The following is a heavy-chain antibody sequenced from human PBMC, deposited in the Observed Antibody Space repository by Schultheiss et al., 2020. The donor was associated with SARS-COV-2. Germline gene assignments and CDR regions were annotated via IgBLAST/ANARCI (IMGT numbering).Heavy chain of an antibody. CDR1: GGSISNYY. CDR3: ARSLAAAGPYY. CDR2: IYTSGST. D-gene: IGHD6-13*01. Sequence: SETLSLTCTVSGGSISNYYWIRQPAGKGLEWIGRIYTSGSTNYNPSLKSRVTISVDTSKNQFSLKLSSVTAADTAVYYCARSLAAAGPYYWGQGTLVTVSS. V-gene: IGHV4-4*07. J-gene: IGHJ4*02.